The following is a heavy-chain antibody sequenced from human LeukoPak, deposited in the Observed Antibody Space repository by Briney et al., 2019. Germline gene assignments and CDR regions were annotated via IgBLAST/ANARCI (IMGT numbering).Heavy chain of an antibody. CDR1: GGSISSYY. CDR3: ARHLPAAAPDS. J-gene: IGHJ5*01. CDR2: IYYSGST. D-gene: IGHD6-13*01. Sequence: SETLSLTCTVSGGSISSYYWSWIRQPPGKGLEWIGYIYYSGSTNYNPSLKSRVTISVDTSKNQFSLKLSSVTAADTAVYYCARHLPAAAPDSWGQGTLVTVSP. V-gene: IGHV4-59*08.